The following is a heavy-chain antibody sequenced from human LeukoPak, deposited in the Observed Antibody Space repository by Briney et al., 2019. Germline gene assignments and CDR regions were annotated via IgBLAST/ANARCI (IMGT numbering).Heavy chain of an antibody. CDR2: INPNSGGT. V-gene: IGHV1-2*02. J-gene: IGHJ4*02. D-gene: IGHD3-16*02. Sequence: ASVKVSCKASGYTFTGYYMHWVRQAPGQGLEWMGWINPNSGGTNYAQKFQGRVTMTRDTSISTAYMELSRLRSDDTAVYYCARDVRLEGMITFGGVIDPAFGYWGQGTLVTVSS. CDR1: GYTFTGYY. CDR3: ARDVRLEGMITFGGVIDPAFGY.